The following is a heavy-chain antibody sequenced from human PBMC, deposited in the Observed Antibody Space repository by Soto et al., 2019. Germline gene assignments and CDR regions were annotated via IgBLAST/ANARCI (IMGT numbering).Heavy chain of an antibody. CDR2: ISSSSSYI. D-gene: IGHD6-13*01. Sequence: PGGSLRLSCAASGFTFSSYSMNWVRQAPGKGLEWVSSISSSSSYIYYADSVKGRFTISRDNAKNSLYLQMNSLRAEDTAVYYCARDRAAAGPRWFDPWGQGTLVTVS. J-gene: IGHJ5*02. CDR3: ARDRAAAGPRWFDP. V-gene: IGHV3-21*01. CDR1: GFTFSSYS.